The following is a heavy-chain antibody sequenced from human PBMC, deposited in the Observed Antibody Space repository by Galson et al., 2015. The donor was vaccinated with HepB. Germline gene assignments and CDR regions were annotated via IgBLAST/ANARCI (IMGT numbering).Heavy chain of an antibody. D-gene: IGHD3-10*01. J-gene: IGHJ4*02. Sequence: SLRLSCAASGFDFRNYAVHWVRQAPGKGLEWVAIILYDGSYKYFADSVKGRFTVSRDNSKNILFLQMNSLKPEDTGVYYCARDHGSYGAGSFLDYWGQGTLVTVSS. V-gene: IGHV3-30*04. CDR3: ARDHGSYGAGSFLDY. CDR2: ILYDGSYK. CDR1: GFDFRNYA.